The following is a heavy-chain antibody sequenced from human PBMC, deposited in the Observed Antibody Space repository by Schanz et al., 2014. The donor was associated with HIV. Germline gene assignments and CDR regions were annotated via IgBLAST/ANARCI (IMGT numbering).Heavy chain of an antibody. CDR3: TTVRSGWFLGVFDI. V-gene: IGHV3-23*01. Sequence: EVQLLESGGGLVQPGGSLRLSCAASGFSLSGYGMNWVRQAPGKGLEWVSAISGGSTYYADSVKGRFTISRDNSKNMLYLQMNSLKTEDTAVYYCTTVRSGWFLGVFDIWGQGTMVTVSS. CDR1: GFSLSGYG. J-gene: IGHJ3*02. D-gene: IGHD6-19*01. CDR2: ISGGST.